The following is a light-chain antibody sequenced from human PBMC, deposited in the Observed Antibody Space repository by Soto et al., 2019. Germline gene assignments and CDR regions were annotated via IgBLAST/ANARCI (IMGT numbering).Light chain of an antibody. Sequence: EIVLTQSPGTLSLSPGERATLSCRASQSVSSSYLAWYQQKPGQAPRLLIYGASSRATGIPDRFSCSGSGTDFTLTISILEPEDFAVYYCQQYGSSLYSFGQGTKLEIK. CDR3: QQYGSSLYS. CDR1: QSVSSSY. CDR2: GAS. V-gene: IGKV3-20*01. J-gene: IGKJ2*01.